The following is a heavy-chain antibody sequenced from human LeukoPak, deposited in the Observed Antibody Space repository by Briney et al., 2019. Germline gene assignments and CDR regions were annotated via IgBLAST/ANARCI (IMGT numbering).Heavy chain of an antibody. CDR1: GGSISSYY. CDR3: ARWIQLWGRFDY. CDR2: IYYSGST. D-gene: IGHD5-18*01. J-gene: IGHJ4*02. Sequence: PSETLSLTCTVSGGSISSYYWSWIRQPPGKGLEWIGYIYYSGSTSYNPSLKSRVTISVDTSKNEFSLKLSSVTAADTAVYYCARWIQLWGRFDYWGQGTLVTVSS. V-gene: IGHV4-59*01.